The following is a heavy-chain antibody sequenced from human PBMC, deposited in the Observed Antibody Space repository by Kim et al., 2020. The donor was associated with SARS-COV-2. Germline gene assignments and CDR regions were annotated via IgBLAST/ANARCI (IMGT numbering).Heavy chain of an antibody. D-gene: IGHD5-12*01. V-gene: IGHV3-30-3*01. CDR3: ASPREWVRWYYGMDV. CDR1: GFTFSSYA. J-gene: IGHJ6*02. Sequence: GGSLRLSCAASGFTFSSYAMHWVRQAPGKGLEWVAVISYDGSNKYYADSVKGRFTISRDNSKNTLYLQMNSLRAEDTAVYYCASPREWVRWYYGMDVWGQGTTVTVSS. CDR2: ISYDGSNK.